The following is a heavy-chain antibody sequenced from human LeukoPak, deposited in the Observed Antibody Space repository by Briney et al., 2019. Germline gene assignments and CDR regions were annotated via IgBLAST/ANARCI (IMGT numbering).Heavy chain of an antibody. V-gene: IGHV4-4*02. CDR1: GGSISSSNW. CDR2: IYHSGST. Sequence: SETLSLTCAVSGGSISSSNWWSWVRPPPGKGLEWIGEIYHSGSTNYNPSLKSRVTISVDKSKNQFSLKLSSVTAADTAVYYCAIRRTYYYDSSGYYNWFDPWGQGTLVTVSS. D-gene: IGHD3-22*01. J-gene: IGHJ5*02. CDR3: AIRRTYYYDSSGYYNWFDP.